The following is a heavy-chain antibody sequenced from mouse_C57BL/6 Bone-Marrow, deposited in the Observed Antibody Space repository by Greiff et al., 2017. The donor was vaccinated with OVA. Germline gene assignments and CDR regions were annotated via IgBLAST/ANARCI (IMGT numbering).Heavy chain of an antibody. D-gene: IGHD2-5*01. CDR2: IYPGDGDT. J-gene: IGHJ2*01. CDR3: ARRGYSNYALYYFDY. V-gene: IGHV1-82*01. Sequence: QVQLQQSGPELVKPGASVKISCKASGYAFSSSWMNWVKQRPGKGLEWIGRIYPGDGDTNYNGKFKGKATLTADKSSSTAYMQLSSLTSEDSAVYFCARRGYSNYALYYFDYWGQGTTLTVSS. CDR1: GYAFSSSW.